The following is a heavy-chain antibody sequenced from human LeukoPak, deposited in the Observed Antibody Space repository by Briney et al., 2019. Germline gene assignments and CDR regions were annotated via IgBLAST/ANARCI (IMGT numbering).Heavy chain of an antibody. CDR3: ARDGAAAGTEQIAPNDAFDI. D-gene: IGHD6-13*01. CDR2: ISAYNGNT. Sequence: GASVKVSCKASGYTFTSYGISWVRQAPGQGLEWMGWISAYNGNTNYAQKLQGRVTMTTDTSTSTAYMELRSLRSDDTAVYYCARDGAAAGTEQIAPNDAFDIWGQGTMVTVSS. V-gene: IGHV1-18*01. CDR1: GYTFTSYG. J-gene: IGHJ3*02.